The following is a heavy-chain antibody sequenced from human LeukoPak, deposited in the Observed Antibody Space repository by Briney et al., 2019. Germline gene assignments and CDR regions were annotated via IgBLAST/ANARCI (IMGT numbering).Heavy chain of an antibody. CDR1: GFTFSSYS. J-gene: IGHJ4*02. Sequence: PGGSLRLSCAASGFTFSSYSMNWVRQAPGKGLEWVSAISGSGGNTYYGDSMKGRFSISRDNSKNTLYLQMNSLRAEDTAVYYCASGRTDIVVVPATLRNYYFDYWGQGTLVTVSS. CDR2: ISGSGGNT. V-gene: IGHV3-23*02. CDR3: ASGRTDIVVVPATLRNYYFDY. D-gene: IGHD2-2*01.